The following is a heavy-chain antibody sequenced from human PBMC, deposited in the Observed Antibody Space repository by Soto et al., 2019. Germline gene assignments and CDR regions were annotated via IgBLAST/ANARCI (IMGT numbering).Heavy chain of an antibody. Sequence: PSETLSLTFTVSGGSISSGSYWSWIRQPPGKGPEWIASIYHGGTTFYNPSLKSRITISVDTSNNQFSLKLTSVTAAHTAVYYCARVHVMVVAGSTFDYWGHGTLVTVSS. CDR1: GGSISSGSY. CDR2: IYHGGTT. J-gene: IGHJ4*01. CDR3: ARVHVMVVAGSTFDY. V-gene: IGHV4-38-2*02. D-gene: IGHD6-19*01.